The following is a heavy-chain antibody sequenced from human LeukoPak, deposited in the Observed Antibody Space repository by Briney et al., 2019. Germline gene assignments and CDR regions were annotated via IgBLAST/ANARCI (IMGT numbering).Heavy chain of an antibody. CDR2: IYYSGST. Sequence: SETLSLTCTVSGGSISSSSYYWGWIRQPPGKGLEWIGSIYYSGSTYYNPSLKSRVTISVDTSKNQFSLKLSSVTAADTAVYYCARRNRAYLAAGSTVARFVPWGQGTLVTVSS. CDR1: GGSISSSSYY. D-gene: IGHD6-13*01. CDR3: ARRNRAYLAAGSTVARFVP. V-gene: IGHV4-39*01. J-gene: IGHJ5*02.